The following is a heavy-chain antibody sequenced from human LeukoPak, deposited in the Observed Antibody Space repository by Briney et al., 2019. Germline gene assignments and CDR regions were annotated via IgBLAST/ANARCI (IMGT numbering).Heavy chain of an antibody. Sequence: VASVKVSCKASGYTFTSYGISWVRQAPGQGLEWMGWISAYNGNTNYAQKLQGRVTMTTDTSTSTAYMELRGLRSDDTAVYYCARIPPYSSGWYFFDYWGQGTLVTVSS. J-gene: IGHJ4*02. CDR3: ARIPPYSSGWYFFDY. D-gene: IGHD6-19*01. CDR2: ISAYNGNT. V-gene: IGHV1-18*01. CDR1: GYTFTSYG.